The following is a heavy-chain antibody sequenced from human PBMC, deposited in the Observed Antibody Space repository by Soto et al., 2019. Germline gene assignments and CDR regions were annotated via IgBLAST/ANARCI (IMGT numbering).Heavy chain of an antibody. CDR3: ARRRGFPYYYGMDV. Sequence: QLQLQESGSGLVKPSQTLSLTCAVSGGSISSGGYSWSWIRQPPGKGLEWIGYLYHSGSTYYNPSLKSRVTISVDRSKNQFSLKLSSVTAADTAVYYCARRRGFPYYYGMDVWGQGTTVTVSS. CDR1: GGSISSGGYS. D-gene: IGHD5-12*01. CDR2: LYHSGST. V-gene: IGHV4-30-2*01. J-gene: IGHJ6*02.